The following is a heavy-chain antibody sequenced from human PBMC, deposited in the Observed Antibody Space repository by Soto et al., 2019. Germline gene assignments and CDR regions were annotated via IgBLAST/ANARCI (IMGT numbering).Heavy chain of an antibody. Sequence: LRLSCAASGFTFSSYSMNWVRQAPGKGLEWVSSISSSSSYIYYTDSVKGRFAISRDNARTSLYLQINSLRVEDSAVYYCARSSLTYFEFWGQGTLVTVSS. CDR2: ISSSSSYI. V-gene: IGHV3-21*04. J-gene: IGHJ4*02. CDR1: GFTFSSYS. CDR3: ARSSLTYFEF.